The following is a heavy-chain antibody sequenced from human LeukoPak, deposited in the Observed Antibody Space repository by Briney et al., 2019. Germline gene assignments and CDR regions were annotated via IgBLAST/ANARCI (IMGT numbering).Heavy chain of an antibody. CDR2: IYYSGST. V-gene: IGHV4-31*03. CDR3: ATGDSSAFDY. J-gene: IGHJ4*02. CDR1: GGSISSGGYS. D-gene: IGHD3-22*01. Sequence: SETLSLTCTVSGGSISSGGYSWSWIRQHPGKGLEWIGYIYYSGSTYYNPSLKSRVTISVDTSKNQFSLKLSSVTAADTAVYYCATGDSSAFDYWGQGTLVTVSS.